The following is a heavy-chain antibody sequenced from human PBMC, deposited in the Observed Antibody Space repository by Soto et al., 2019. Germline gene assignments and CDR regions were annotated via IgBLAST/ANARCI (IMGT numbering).Heavy chain of an antibody. V-gene: IGHV3-48*01. CDR2: ISSTSATI. Sequence: EVQLMESGGGLVRPGGPLGLSLTAPGFPFPSFAINWVPRAPGQGLEWISYISSTSATIYYAESVRGRLTVPRDNAKNSVYLQMNSLRAEDTAVYFCARAKSLEYNWFDTWGQGTPVTVSS. CDR1: GFPFPSFA. J-gene: IGHJ5*02. CDR3: ARAKSLEYNWFDT.